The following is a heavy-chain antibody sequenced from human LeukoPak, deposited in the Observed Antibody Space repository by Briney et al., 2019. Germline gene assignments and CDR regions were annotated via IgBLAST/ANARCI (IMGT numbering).Heavy chain of an antibody. CDR3: ARGTWVQLWLHWFDP. V-gene: IGHV4-38-2*02. Sequence: PSETLSLTCTVSGYSISSGYYWGWIRQPPGKGLEWIGSIYHSGSTYYNPSLKSRVTISVDTSKNQFSLKLSPVTAADTAVYYCARGTWVQLWLHWFDPWGQGTLVTVSS. J-gene: IGHJ5*02. D-gene: IGHD5-18*01. CDR2: IYHSGST. CDR1: GYSISSGYY.